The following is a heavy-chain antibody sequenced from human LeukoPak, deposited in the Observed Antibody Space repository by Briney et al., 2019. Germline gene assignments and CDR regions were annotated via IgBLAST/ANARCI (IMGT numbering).Heavy chain of an antibody. Sequence: PSETLSLTCNASGGSISSYYWSWIRQPAGKGLEWIGRIYTSGSTNYNASRKSRVSMSVGTSKNQFSLKLSSVTAADTAVFYCARENSGSYREFDYWGQGTLVTVSS. V-gene: IGHV4-4*07. J-gene: IGHJ4*02. CDR3: ARENSGSYREFDY. CDR1: GGSISSYY. CDR2: IYTSGST. D-gene: IGHD1-26*01.